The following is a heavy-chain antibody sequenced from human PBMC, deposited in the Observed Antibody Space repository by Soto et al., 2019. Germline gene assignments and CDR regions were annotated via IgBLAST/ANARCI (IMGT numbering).Heavy chain of an antibody. D-gene: IGHD6-19*01. CDR1: GGSFSGYY. CDR2: LDHSGSP. J-gene: IGHJ5*02. Sequence: PSETLSLTCAVSGGSFSGYYWSWIRQPPGKGLEWIGELDHSGSPNYNPSLDSRVTMSIDRSKSQFSLTLNSVTAVDRAVYFCARAYSSGWYWFDPWGQGTLVTVSS. CDR3: ARAYSSGWYWFDP. V-gene: IGHV4-34*01.